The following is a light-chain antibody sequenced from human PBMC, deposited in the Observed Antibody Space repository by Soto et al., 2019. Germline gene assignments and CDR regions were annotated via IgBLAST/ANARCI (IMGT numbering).Light chain of an antibody. V-gene: IGKV3-20*01. CDR3: QQYDSSPRT. CDR1: QSFSSNF. J-gene: IGKJ1*01. CDR2: GAS. Sequence: EIVLTQSPGTLSLSPGERATLSCRASQSFSSNFLAWYQQKPGQTPRLLIYGASNRATGIPDRFSGSGSGTDFTLTISRLEPEDFAVYYCQQYDSSPRTFGQGTKLDIK.